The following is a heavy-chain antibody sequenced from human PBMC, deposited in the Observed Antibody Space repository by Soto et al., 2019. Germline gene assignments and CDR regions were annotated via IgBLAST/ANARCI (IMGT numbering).Heavy chain of an antibody. Sequence: ASVKVSCKASGYTFTSYGISWVRQAPGQGLEWMGWINAGNGNTKYSQKFQGRVTITRDTSASTAYMELSSLRSEDTAVYYCARGDFGVVILFDYWGQGTLVTVSS. CDR2: INAGNGNT. V-gene: IGHV1-3*01. J-gene: IGHJ4*02. CDR1: GYTFTSYG. CDR3: ARGDFGVVILFDY. D-gene: IGHD3-3*01.